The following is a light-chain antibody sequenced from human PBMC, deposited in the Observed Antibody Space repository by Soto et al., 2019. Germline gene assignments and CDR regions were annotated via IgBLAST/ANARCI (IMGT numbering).Light chain of an antibody. CDR1: SSDVGGYDY. Sequence: QSALIQPPSASGSPGRSVTISCTGTSSDVGGYDYVSWFQQHPGKAPKLIIYEVTKRPSGVPDRFSASKSGNTASLTVSGLQAEDEADYYCSSFVAGNNYWVFGGGTKLTVL. J-gene: IGLJ3*02. V-gene: IGLV2-8*01. CDR3: SSFVAGNNYWV. CDR2: EVT.